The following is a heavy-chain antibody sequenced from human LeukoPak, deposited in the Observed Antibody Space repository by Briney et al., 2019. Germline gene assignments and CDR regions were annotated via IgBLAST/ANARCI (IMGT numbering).Heavy chain of an antibody. CDR3: ARGGGEFDP. Sequence: PGGSLRLSCAASGFTFSSYAMSWVRQAPGKGLEWVANIKQDGSEKYYVDSVKGRFTISRDNAKNSLYLQMNSLRAEDTAAYYCARGGGEFDPWGQGTLVTVS. V-gene: IGHV3-7*01. D-gene: IGHD6-25*01. CDR2: IKQDGSEK. J-gene: IGHJ5*02. CDR1: GFTFSSYA.